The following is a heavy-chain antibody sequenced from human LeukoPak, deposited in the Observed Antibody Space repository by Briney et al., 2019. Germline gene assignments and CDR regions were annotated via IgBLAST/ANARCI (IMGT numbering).Heavy chain of an antibody. J-gene: IGHJ5*02. V-gene: IGHV4-39*01. CDR3: ARQIFQLGINWFDP. CDR2: IYYSGST. Sequence: SETLSLTCTVSGGSISSSSYYWGWIRQPPGKRLEWIGSIYYSGSTYYNPSLKSRVTISVDTSKNQFSLKLSSVTAADTAVYYCARQIFQLGINWFDPWGQGTLVTVSS. CDR1: GGSISSSSYY. D-gene: IGHD7-27*01.